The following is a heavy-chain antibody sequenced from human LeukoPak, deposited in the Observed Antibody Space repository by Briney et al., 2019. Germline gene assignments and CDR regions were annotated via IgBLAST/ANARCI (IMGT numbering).Heavy chain of an antibody. V-gene: IGHV3-20*04. D-gene: IGHD1-26*01. CDR2: IDYRGGNT. J-gene: IGHJ4*02. CDR1: GFTLSSYE. Sequence: GGSLRLSCTAPGFTLSSYEMSWIRQAPGKGLGWVSSIDYRGGNTHYADSVKGRLTISRDNAKNSLYLQMNSLRAEDTALYYCARDRGSYFDYWGQGTLVTVSS. CDR3: ARDRGSYFDY.